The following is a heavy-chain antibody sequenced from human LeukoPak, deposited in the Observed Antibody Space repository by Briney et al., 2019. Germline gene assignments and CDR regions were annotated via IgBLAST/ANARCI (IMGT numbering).Heavy chain of an antibody. J-gene: IGHJ4*02. CDR2: INWNGGNT. CDR3: ARVASNYDFDC. V-gene: IGHV3-20*04. Sequence: GGSLRLSCAASGFTFDDYGMSWVRQAPGKGLEWVSGINWNGGNTGYADSVKGRFTVSRDNAKNSLYLQMNSQRAEDTALYYCARVASNYDFDCWGQGTLVTVSS. CDR1: GFTFDDYG. D-gene: IGHD4-11*01.